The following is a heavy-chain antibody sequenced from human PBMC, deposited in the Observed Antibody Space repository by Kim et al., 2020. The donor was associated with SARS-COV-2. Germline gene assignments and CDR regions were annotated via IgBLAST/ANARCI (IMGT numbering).Heavy chain of an antibody. Sequence: GGSLRLSCAASGFTFSSYAMHWVRQAPGKGLEWVAVISYDGSNKYYADSVKGRFTISRDNSKNTLYLQMNSLRAEDTAVYYCARDRVVVVVAATYNWFDPWGQGTLVTVSS. CDR3: ARDRVVVVVAATYNWFDP. D-gene: IGHD2-15*01. V-gene: IGHV3-30*04. CDR1: GFTFSSYA. CDR2: ISYDGSNK. J-gene: IGHJ5*02.